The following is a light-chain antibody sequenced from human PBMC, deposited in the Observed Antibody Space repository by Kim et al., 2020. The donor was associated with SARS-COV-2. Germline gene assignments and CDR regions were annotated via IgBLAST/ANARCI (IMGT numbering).Light chain of an antibody. CDR3: QQRGNWPLT. CDR1: QSIKYY. J-gene: IGKJ4*01. Sequence: EIVLTQSPATLSLSPGERATLSCRASQSIKYYLAWYQQKPGQAPRLLIFDASNRAAGIPARFSGSGSGTDFTLTISSLEPEDFAVYYCQQRGNWPLTFGGGTKVDIK. V-gene: IGKV3-11*01. CDR2: DAS.